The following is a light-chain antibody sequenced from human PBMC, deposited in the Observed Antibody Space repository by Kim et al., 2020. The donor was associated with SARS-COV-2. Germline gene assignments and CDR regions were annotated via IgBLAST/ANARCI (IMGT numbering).Light chain of an antibody. CDR2: YDS. Sequence: SYELTQPPSVSVAPGKTARITCGGNNIGSKSVHWYQQKPGQAPVLVIYYDSDRPSGIPERFSGSNSGNTATLTISRVEAGDEADYYCQVWDSSSVHVVFGGGTQLTFL. CDR3: QVWDSSSVHVV. V-gene: IGLV3-21*04. CDR1: NIGSKS. J-gene: IGLJ2*01.